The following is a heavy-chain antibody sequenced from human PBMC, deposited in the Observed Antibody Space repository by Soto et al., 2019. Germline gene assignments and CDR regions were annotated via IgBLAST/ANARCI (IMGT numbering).Heavy chain of an antibody. D-gene: IGHD1-26*01. J-gene: IGHJ4*02. Sequence: GASVKVSCKASGYTFTSYYMHWVRQAPGQGLEWMGIINPSGGSTSYAQKFQGRVTMTRDTSTSTVYMELSSLRSEDTAVYYCAREAGGSGSYYGYFDYWGQGTLVTVSS. CDR1: GYTFTSYY. CDR3: AREAGGSGSYYGYFDY. V-gene: IGHV1-46*01. CDR2: INPSGGST.